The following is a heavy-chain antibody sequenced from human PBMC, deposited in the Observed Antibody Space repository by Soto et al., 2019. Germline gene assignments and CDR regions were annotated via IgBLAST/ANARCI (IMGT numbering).Heavy chain of an antibody. CDR1: GGSISNYY. J-gene: IGHJ4*02. V-gene: IGHV4-59*01. D-gene: IGHD3-22*01. CDR3: ARISAYSFDSRGPKYYFDY. CDR2: IFHSGST. Sequence: SETLSLTCTVSGGSISNYYWSWIRQPPGKGLEWIGYIFHSGSTNYKPSLKSRLTLSVDKSNNQFSLWLTSVTAEDTAVYYCARISAYSFDSRGPKYYFDYWGQGILVSVSS.